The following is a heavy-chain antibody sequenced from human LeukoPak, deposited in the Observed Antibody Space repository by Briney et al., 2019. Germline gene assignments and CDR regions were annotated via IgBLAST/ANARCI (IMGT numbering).Heavy chain of an antibody. J-gene: IGHJ4*02. V-gene: IGHV4-39*07. CDR1: GGSISSNSYY. CDR2: IYHGGIT. D-gene: IGHD6-25*01. Sequence: PSQTLSLTCTVSGGSISSNSYYWTWVRQPPGKGLEWIGTIYHGGITSYNPSLKSRVTLSLDTSTNQFSLKLNSVTAADTAFYFCARVLTAAGLDFWGQGVLVRISS. CDR3: ARVLTAAGLDF.